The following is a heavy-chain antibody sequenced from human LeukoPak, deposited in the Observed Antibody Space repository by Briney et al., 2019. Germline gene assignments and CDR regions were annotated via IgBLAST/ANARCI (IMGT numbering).Heavy chain of an antibody. D-gene: IGHD3-10*01. V-gene: IGHV4-59*01. J-gene: IGHJ3*02. CDR3: ARAQIRMVRGVTNAFDI. CDR1: GGSIGSYY. Sequence: SETLSLTCTVSGGSIGSYYWSWIRQPPGKGLEWIGYIYYSGSTNYNPSLKSRVTISVDTSKNQFSLKLSSVTAADTAVYYCARAQIRMVRGVTNAFDIWGQGTMVTVSS. CDR2: IYYSGST.